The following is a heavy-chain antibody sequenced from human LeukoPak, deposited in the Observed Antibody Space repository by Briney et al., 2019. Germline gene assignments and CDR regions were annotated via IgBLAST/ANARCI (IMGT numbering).Heavy chain of an antibody. CDR3: AKAGQAGRYFDY. Sequence: QPGGSLRLSCASSGFTFISDAMSWVRQAPGKGLEWVSAISGSGGSTYYADSVKGRFTISRDNSKNTLYLQMNSLRAEDTAVYYCAKAGQAGRYFDYWGQGTLVSVSS. CDR2: ISGSGGST. CDR1: GFTFISDA. J-gene: IGHJ4*02. D-gene: IGHD3-10*01. V-gene: IGHV3-23*01.